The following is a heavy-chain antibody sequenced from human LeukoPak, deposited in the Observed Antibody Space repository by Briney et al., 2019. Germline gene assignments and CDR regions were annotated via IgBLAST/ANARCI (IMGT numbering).Heavy chain of an antibody. CDR2: ISYDGSNK. CDR1: GFTFSSYS. V-gene: IGHV3-30*18. D-gene: IGHD4-17*01. J-gene: IGHJ3*02. Sequence: GGSLRLSCAASGFTFSSYSMHWVRQAPGKGLEWVAVISYDGSNKYYADSVKGRFTISRDNSKNTLYLQMNSLRAEDTAVYYCAKPLPDEDYGDSRAFYIWGQGTMVTVSS. CDR3: AKPLPDEDYGDSRAFYI.